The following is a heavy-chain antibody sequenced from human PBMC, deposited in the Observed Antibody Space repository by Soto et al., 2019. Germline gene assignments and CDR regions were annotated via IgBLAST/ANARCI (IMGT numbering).Heavy chain of an antibody. CDR2: ITSSGSAI. V-gene: IGHV3-11*01. CDR1: GDSISSGYH. D-gene: IGHD3-9*01. CDR3: AREEVRYFDWTYDYNGMDV. Sequence: LSLTCAVSGDSISSGYHWAWIRQTPGKGLEWVSSITSSGSAIYYAVSVKGRFTISRDNAKNSLFLQMNSLRAEDTAVYYCAREEVRYFDWTYDYNGMDVWGQGTTVTVSS. J-gene: IGHJ6*02.